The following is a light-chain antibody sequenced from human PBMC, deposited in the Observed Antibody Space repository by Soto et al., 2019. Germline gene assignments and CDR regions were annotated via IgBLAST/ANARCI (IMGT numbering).Light chain of an antibody. J-gene: IGLJ1*01. CDR3: SSCAFSNNFVYV. V-gene: IGLV2-8*01. CDR1: SSDVGAYNY. Sequence: QSALTQPPSASGSPGQSVTISCTGTSSDVGAYNYVSWFQQHPGKAPKLIIYEVSKRPSGVPDRFSGSKSGNTASLTVSGLQAEDEADYYCSSCAFSNNFVYVFGTVTKLTVL. CDR2: EVS.